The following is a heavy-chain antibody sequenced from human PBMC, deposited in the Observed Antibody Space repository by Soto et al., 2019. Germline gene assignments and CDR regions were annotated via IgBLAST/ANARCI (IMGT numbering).Heavy chain of an antibody. V-gene: IGHV3-23*01. J-gene: IGHJ3*02. CDR3: AKDSVKGKWAQNDVFDS. D-gene: IGHD2-8*01. CDR1: GFTFSSYA. CDR2: MSGSGGST. Sequence: GGSLRLSCAASGFTFSSYAMSWVRQAPGKGLEWVSAMSGSGGSTYYAESVKGRFTISRDNSKNTVYLQMNSLRAEDTAVYYCAKDSVKGKWAQNDVFDSWGQGTMVTVSS.